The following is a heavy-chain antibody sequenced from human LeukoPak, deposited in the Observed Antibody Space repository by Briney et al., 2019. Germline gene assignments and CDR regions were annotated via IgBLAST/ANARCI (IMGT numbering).Heavy chain of an antibody. CDR2: IDQDGSGK. D-gene: IGHD1-1*01. V-gene: IGHV3-7*04. CDR1: GFDLYTSF. Sequence: GGSLRLSCAASGFDLYTSFMTWVRQAPGKELEWVATIDQDGSGKYYADSVKGRFTVSRGNAKNSLYLQMDSLRAEDTAVFYCTTENWYVFHYWGQGTLVIVSS. CDR3: TTENWYVFHY. J-gene: IGHJ4*02.